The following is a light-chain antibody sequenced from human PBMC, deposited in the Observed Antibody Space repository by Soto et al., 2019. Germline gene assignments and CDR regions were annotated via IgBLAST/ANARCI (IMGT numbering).Light chain of an antibody. CDR1: QSISSW. V-gene: IGKV1-5*01. J-gene: IGKJ1*01. CDR2: DAS. Sequence: DIQMTQPPSTLSASVGDRVTITCRASQSISSWLAWYQQKPGKAPKLLIYDASSLESGVPSRFSGSGSGTEFTLTIRSLQPDDFATYYCQQYNTYWTFGQGTKLDIK. CDR3: QQYNTYWT.